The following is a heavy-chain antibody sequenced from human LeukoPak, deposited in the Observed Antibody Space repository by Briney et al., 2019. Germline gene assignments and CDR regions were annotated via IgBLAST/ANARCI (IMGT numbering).Heavy chain of an antibody. CDR2: ISGSGGST. V-gene: IGHV3-23*01. CDR3: ARPYCSGGSCHDAFDI. CDR1: GFTFSSYA. D-gene: IGHD2-15*01. Sequence: QPGGSLSLSCAASGFTFSSYAMSWVRQAPGKGLEWVSAISGSGGSTYYADSVKGRFTISRDNSKNTLYLQMNSLRAEDTAVYYCARPYCSGGSCHDAFDIWGQGTMVTVSS. J-gene: IGHJ3*02.